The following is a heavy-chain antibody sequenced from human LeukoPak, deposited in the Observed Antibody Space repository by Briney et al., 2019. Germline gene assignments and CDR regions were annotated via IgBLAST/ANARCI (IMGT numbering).Heavy chain of an antibody. J-gene: IGHJ4*02. CDR2: IYYSGST. Sequence: SETLSLTCTVSGDSISSSTYYWGWIRQPPGKGLEWIGSIYYSGSTYYNPSLKSRVTVSVDTSKGQFSLKLSSVTAADTAVYYCARGSSGWPLSFDFWGLGTLVTVSS. CDR1: GDSISSSTYY. D-gene: IGHD6-19*01. CDR3: ARGSSGWPLSFDF. V-gene: IGHV4-39*01.